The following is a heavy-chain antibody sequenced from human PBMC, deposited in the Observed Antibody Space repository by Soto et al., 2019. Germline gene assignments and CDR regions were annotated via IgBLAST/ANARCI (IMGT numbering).Heavy chain of an antibody. Sequence: GGSLRLSCAASGFTFSSYAMSWVRQAPGKGLEWVSAISGSGGSTYYADSVKGRFTISRDNSKNTLYLQMNSLRAEDTAVYYCAKAGPLTTYYYESSGYHFDYWGQGTLVTVSS. J-gene: IGHJ4*02. V-gene: IGHV3-23*01. CDR1: GFTFSSYA. CDR2: ISGSGGST. D-gene: IGHD3-22*01. CDR3: AKAGPLTTYYYESSGYHFDY.